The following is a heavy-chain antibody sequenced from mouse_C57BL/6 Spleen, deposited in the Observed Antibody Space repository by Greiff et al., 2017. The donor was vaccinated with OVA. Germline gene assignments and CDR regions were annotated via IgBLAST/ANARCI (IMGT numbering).Heavy chain of an antibody. Sequence: QVQLQQPGAELVKPGASVKMSCKASGYTFTSYWITWVKQRPGQGLEWIGDIYPGSGSTNYNEKFKSKATLTVDTSSSTAYMQLSSLTSEDSAVYYCARELDGYGGYYAMDYWGQGTSVTVSS. J-gene: IGHJ4*01. D-gene: IGHD2-3*01. CDR1: GYTFTSYW. V-gene: IGHV1-55*01. CDR3: ARELDGYGGYYAMDY. CDR2: IYPGSGST.